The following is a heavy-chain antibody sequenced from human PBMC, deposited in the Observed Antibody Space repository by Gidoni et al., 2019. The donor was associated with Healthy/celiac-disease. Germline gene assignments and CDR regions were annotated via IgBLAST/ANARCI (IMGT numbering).Heavy chain of an antibody. Sequence: QVQLQESGPGLVKPSQTLSLTCTVSGGSLSRGSYSWSWIRQPAGKGLEWIGRIYTSGSTNYNPSLKSRVTISGDTSKNQFSLKLSSVTAADTAVYYCARDRQLWLPGYFDYWGQGTLVTVSS. J-gene: IGHJ4*02. V-gene: IGHV4-61*02. D-gene: IGHD5-18*01. CDR2: IYTSGST. CDR3: ARDRQLWLPGYFDY. CDR1: GGSLSRGSYS.